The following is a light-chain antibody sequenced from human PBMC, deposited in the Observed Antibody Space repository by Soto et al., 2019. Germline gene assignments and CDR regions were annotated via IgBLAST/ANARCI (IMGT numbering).Light chain of an antibody. J-gene: IGKJ5*01. Sequence: EIVMTQYPATLSVSPGERAALSSRASQSVSSNLAWYQLKPGQAPRLLIYGASSRATGIPDRFSGSGCGTDFTVTIRRLEAEAFAGYYCQQYGSSITFGQGTRLEIK. CDR1: QSVSSN. V-gene: IGKV3-20*01. CDR3: QQYGSSIT. CDR2: GAS.